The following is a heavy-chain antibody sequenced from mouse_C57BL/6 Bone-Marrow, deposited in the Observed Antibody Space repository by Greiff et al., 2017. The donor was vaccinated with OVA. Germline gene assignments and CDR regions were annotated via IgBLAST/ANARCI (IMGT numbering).Heavy chain of an antibody. CDR2: ISSGGSYT. CDR1: GFTFSSYG. D-gene: IGHD2-14*01. J-gene: IGHJ2*01. Sequence: EVQVVESGGDLVKPGGSLKLSCAASGFTFSSYGMSWVRQTPDKRLEWVATISSGGSYTYYPDSVKGRFTISRDNAKNTLYLQMSSLKSEDTAMYYCARHRPYAYFDYWGQGTTLTVSS. V-gene: IGHV5-6*01. CDR3: ARHRPYAYFDY.